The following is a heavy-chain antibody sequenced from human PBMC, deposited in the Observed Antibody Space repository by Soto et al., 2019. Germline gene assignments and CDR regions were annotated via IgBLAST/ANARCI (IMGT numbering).Heavy chain of an antibody. Sequence: QVQLQESGPGLVKPSETLSITCTVSGDSISTYYWTWIRQPPGKGLEWIGYIYNSASIKYNPSLKGRVTISGDTSKNKFSLKLRFVTAADTAVYYCARGRFDYIWGSPAPYLDYWGQGALVTVSS. J-gene: IGHJ4*02. CDR2: IYNSASI. CDR1: GDSISTYY. V-gene: IGHV4-59*01. D-gene: IGHD3-16*01. CDR3: ARGRFDYIWGSPAPYLDY.